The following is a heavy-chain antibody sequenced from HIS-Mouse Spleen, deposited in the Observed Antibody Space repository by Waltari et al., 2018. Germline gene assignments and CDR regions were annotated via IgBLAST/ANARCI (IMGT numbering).Heavy chain of an antibody. Sequence: QMQLVQSGPEVKKPGTSVKVSCKASGFTFTSSAVQWVRQARGQRLEWIGWIVVGSGNTNDAQKFQERVTITRDMSTSTAYRELSSLRSEDTAVYYCAAGPITMIVVVTPDAFDIWGQGTMVTVSS. V-gene: IGHV1-58*01. J-gene: IGHJ3*02. CDR2: IVVGSGNT. CDR3: AAGPITMIVVVTPDAFDI. D-gene: IGHD3-22*01. CDR1: GFTFTSSA.